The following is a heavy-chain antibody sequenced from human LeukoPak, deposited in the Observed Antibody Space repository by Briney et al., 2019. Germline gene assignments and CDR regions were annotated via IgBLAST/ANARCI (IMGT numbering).Heavy chain of an antibody. Sequence: ASVKVSCKASGYTFTSYYMHWVRQAPGQGLEWMGIINPSGGSTSYAQKFQGRVTMTRDMSTSTVYMELSSLRSEDTAVYYCARDPRTPSSGGSWYFDYWGQGTLVTVSS. D-gene: IGHD2-15*01. V-gene: IGHV1-46*01. CDR3: ARDPRTPSSGGSWYFDY. CDR1: GYTFTSYY. CDR2: INPSGGST. J-gene: IGHJ4*02.